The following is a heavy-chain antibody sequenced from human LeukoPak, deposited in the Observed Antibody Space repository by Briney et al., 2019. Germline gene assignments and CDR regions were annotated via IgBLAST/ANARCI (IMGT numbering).Heavy chain of an antibody. Sequence: SETLSLTCTVSRGSISSSTYYWSWVRQPPGKGLEWIASIYYTGSTYYNPSLKSRVTISLDMSKNEFSLTMSSVTAADTAVYFCTAEKNGSPHYWGQGTQVTVSS. CDR2: IYYTGST. V-gene: IGHV4-39*07. CDR1: RGSISSSTYY. D-gene: IGHD2-8*01. J-gene: IGHJ4*02. CDR3: TAEKNGSPHY.